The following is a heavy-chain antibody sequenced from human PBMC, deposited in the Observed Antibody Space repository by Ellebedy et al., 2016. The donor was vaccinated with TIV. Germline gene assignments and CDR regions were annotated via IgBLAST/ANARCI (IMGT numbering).Heavy chain of an antibody. CDR1: GGSISNYY. D-gene: IGHD3-10*01. CDR3: AREIRGFLRGVFDY. J-gene: IGHJ4*02. V-gene: IGHV4-59*01. CDR2: IFSSGST. Sequence: SETLSLTXNVSGGSISNYYWSWLRQPPGKGLEWIGYIFSSGSTNYNPSLKSRVTISVDASKNQFSLRLSSVTAADTAVYYCAREIRGFLRGVFDYWGQGTLVTVSS.